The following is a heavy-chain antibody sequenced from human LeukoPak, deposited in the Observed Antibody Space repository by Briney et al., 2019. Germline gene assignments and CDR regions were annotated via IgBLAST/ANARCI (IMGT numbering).Heavy chain of an antibody. CDR3: AKDIVATIPGYYFDY. V-gene: IGHV3-23*01. CDR1: GFTFSSYA. CDR2: ISGSGGST. J-gene: IGHJ4*02. Sequence: GASLRLSCVASGFTFSSYAMSWVRQAPGKGLEWVSAISGSGGSTYYADSVKGRFTISRDNSKNTLYLQMNSLRAEDTAVYYCAKDIVATIPGYYFDYWGQGTLVTVSS. D-gene: IGHD5-12*01.